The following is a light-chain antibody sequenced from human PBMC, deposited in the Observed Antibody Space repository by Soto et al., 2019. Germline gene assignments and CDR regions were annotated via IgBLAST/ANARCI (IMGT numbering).Light chain of an antibody. J-gene: IGKJ2*01. V-gene: IGKV3-11*01. CDR3: QPRNTWTGT. Sequence: EIVLTQSPATLSLSPGERATLSCRASQSVGSFLAWYQQKPGQAPRLLIYDASSSATGIPARFSGSGSVTDFTLTISSLEPEDFAVYYCQPRNTWTGTFGQGTKLEIK. CDR2: DAS. CDR1: QSVGSF.